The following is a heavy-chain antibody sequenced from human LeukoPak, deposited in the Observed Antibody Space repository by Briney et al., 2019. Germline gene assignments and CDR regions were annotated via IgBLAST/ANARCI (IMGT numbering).Heavy chain of an antibody. V-gene: IGHV3-9*01. Sequence: GGSLRLSCAASGFTFDDYAMHWVRQAPGKGLEWVSGISWNSGSIGYADSVKGRFTISRDNSKNTLYLQMNSLRAEDTAVYYCAKDWRSNSNWFDPWGQGTLVTVSS. J-gene: IGHJ5*02. CDR3: AKDWRSNSNWFDP. CDR1: GFTFDDYA. CDR2: ISWNSGSI. D-gene: IGHD4-11*01.